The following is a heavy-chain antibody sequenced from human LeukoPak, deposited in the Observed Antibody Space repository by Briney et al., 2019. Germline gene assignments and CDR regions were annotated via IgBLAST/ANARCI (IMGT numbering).Heavy chain of an antibody. J-gene: IGHJ4*02. CDR3: ARVGTGYSYGYGFDY. CDR1: GYTFTGYY. D-gene: IGHD5-18*01. CDR2: INPNGGGT. V-gene: IGHV1-2*02. Sequence: GASVKVSCKTSGYTFTGYYIHWVRQAPGQGLEWMGWINPNGGGTNYAQNFQGRVTMTRDTSISTAYMELSRLTSDDTAVYYCARVGTGYSYGYGFDYWGQGTLVTVSS.